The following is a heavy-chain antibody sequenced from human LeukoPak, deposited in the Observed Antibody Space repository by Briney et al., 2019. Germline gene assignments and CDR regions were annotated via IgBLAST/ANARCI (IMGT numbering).Heavy chain of an antibody. D-gene: IGHD6-13*01. CDR3: ARASRGIAAAGTGSLGFDP. J-gene: IGHJ5*02. CDR2: IIPILGIA. Sequence: ASVKVSCKASGGTFSSYAISWVRQAPGQGLEWMGRIIPILGIANYAQKFQGRVTITADKSTSTAYMELSSLRSEDTAVYYCARASRGIAAAGTGSLGFDPWGQGTLVTVSS. CDR1: GGTFSSYA. V-gene: IGHV1-69*04.